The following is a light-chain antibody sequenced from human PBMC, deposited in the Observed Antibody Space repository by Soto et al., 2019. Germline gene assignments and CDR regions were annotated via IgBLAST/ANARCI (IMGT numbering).Light chain of an antibody. Sequence: EVVVSQPPSTLSVSPGERATLSCRASQSVSSKLAWFQQKPGQAPSLVIYGVSTRATGVPVRFSGSGSGTEFTLTISSLQSEDFAVYYCQQYNKWPETFGQGTK. CDR1: QSVSSK. V-gene: IGKV3-15*01. CDR2: GVS. J-gene: IGKJ1*01. CDR3: QQYNKWPET.